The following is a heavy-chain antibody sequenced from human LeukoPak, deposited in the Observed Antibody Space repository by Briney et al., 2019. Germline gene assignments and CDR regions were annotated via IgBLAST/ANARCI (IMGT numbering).Heavy chain of an antibody. D-gene: IGHD2-21*01. Sequence: PGGSLRLSCAASDGMHWVRQAPGKGLEWVSLISWDGGSTYYADSVKGRFTISRDNSKNPLYLQMNSLGAEDTALYYCAKGRIGSRSPFDYWGQGTLVTVSS. CDR2: ISWDGGST. CDR1: DG. V-gene: IGHV3-43D*04. CDR3: AKGRIGSRSPFDY. J-gene: IGHJ4*02.